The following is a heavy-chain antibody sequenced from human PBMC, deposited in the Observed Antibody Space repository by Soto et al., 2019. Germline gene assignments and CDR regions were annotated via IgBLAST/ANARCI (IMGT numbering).Heavy chain of an antibody. J-gene: IGHJ4*02. CDR2: IIPIFGTA. Sequence: ASVKVSCKASGGTFSSYAISWVRQAPGQGLEWMGGIIPIFGTANYAQKFQGRVTITADESTSTAYMELSSLRSEDTAVYYCARSTYDSSGYYPFDYWGQGTLVTVS. D-gene: IGHD3-22*01. CDR1: GGTFSSYA. V-gene: IGHV1-69*13. CDR3: ARSTYDSSGYYPFDY.